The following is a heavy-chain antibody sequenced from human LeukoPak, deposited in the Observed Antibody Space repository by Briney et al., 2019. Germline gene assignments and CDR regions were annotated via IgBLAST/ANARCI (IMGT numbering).Heavy chain of an antibody. CDR2: IYPGDSDT. CDR1: GHSFTSYW. CDR3: ARAKAYSSSRYYFVY. J-gene: IGHJ4*02. D-gene: IGHD6-13*01. Sequence: GESLKISRKDSGHSFTSYWIGWVRQMPGKGLEWMGIIYPGDSDTRYSPSFQGQVTISADKSISTAYLQWSSLKASDTAMYYCARAKAYSSSRYYFVYWGQGTLVTVSS. V-gene: IGHV5-51*01.